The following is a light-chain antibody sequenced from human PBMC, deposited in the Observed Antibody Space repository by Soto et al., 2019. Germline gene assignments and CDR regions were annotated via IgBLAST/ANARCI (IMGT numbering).Light chain of an antibody. J-gene: IGLJ3*02. V-gene: IGLV1-44*01. Sequence: QSVLTQPPSASGTPGQRVTSSCSGSSSNIGINTVNWYQQVPGTAPKLLIYTDNQRPSGVPDRFSGSKSGTSASLAISGLQSEDEADYFCFSYAGDSTWVFGGGTKVTVL. CDR3: FSYAGDSTWV. CDR2: TDN. CDR1: SSNIGINT.